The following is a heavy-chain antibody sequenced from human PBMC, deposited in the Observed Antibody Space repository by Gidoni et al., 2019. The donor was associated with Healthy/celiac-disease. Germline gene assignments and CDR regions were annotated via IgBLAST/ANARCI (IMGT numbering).Heavy chain of an antibody. Sequence: QVQLQESGPGLVKPSVTLYLTCTVSCYSTSSGYYWGWIRQTPGKGMEWIGSIYHLGSTSYNPSRKSLGTISGATSKYQFSVKRSSGTAAYTAVYYCARDLGGDYGDSPLLYCYFDLWGRGTLVTVSS. CDR2: IYHLGST. J-gene: IGHJ2*01. V-gene: IGHV4-38-2*02. D-gene: IGHD4-17*01. CDR1: CYSTSSGYY. CDR3: ARDLGGDYGDSPLLYCYFDL.